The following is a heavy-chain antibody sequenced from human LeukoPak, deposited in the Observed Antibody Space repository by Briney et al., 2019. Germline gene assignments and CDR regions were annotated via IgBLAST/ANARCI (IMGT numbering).Heavy chain of an antibody. Sequence: GGSLRLSCAASGFTFDDYAMHWVRQAPGKGLEWVSGISWNSGSIGYADSVKGRFTISRDNAKNSLYLQMNSLRAEDMALYYCAKDRDGYNFYYFDYWGQGTLSPSPQ. V-gene: IGHV3-9*03. CDR2: ISWNSGSI. CDR3: AKDRDGYNFYYFDY. J-gene: IGHJ4*02. CDR1: GFTFDDYA. D-gene: IGHD5-24*01.